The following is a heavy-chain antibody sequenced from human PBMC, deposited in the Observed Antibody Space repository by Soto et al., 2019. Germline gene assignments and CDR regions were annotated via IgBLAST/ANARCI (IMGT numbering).Heavy chain of an antibody. CDR1: GGSLSGYY. Sequence: SETLSLTCAVYGGSLSGYYWSWIRQPPGKGLEWIGEINHSGSTNYNPSLKSRVTISVDTSKNQFSLKLSSVTAADTAVYYCARGVDIVVVVAAPTAFDIWGQGTMVTVSS. J-gene: IGHJ3*02. V-gene: IGHV4-34*01. CDR3: ARGVDIVVVVAAPTAFDI. CDR2: INHSGST. D-gene: IGHD2-15*01.